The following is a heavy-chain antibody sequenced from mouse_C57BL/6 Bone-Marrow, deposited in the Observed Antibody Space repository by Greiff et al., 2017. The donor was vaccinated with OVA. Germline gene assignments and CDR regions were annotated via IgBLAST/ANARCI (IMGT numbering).Heavy chain of an antibody. Sequence: EVMLVESGGGLVKPGGSLTLSCAASGFTFSDYGMRWVRQAPEKGLEWVAYISSGSSTIYYADTVKGRFTISRDNAKNTLFLQMTIQRAEDTAMYYCARINYWYFDVWGTGTTVTVSS. CDR1: GFTFSDYG. V-gene: IGHV5-17*01. CDR3: ARINYWYFDV. J-gene: IGHJ1*03. CDR2: ISSGSSTI.